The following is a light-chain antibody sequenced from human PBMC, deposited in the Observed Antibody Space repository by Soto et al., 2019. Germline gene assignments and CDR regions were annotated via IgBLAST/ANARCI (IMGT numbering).Light chain of an antibody. J-gene: IGKJ1*01. V-gene: IGKV3-20*01. Sequence: EIVLTQSPGTLSLSPGERATLSCRASQSVSSSYLAWYQQKPGQAPRLLIYGASTRATGIPDRFSGSGSGTDFTLTISRLEPEDFAVYYCQQYDTSPRKFGQGTKLDIK. CDR1: QSVSSSY. CDR2: GAS. CDR3: QQYDTSPRK.